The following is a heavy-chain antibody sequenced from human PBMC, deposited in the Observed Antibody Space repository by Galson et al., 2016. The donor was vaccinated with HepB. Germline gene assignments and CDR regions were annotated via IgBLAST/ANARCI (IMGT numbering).Heavy chain of an antibody. V-gene: IGHV3-23*01. D-gene: IGHD3-10*01. CDR2: ISGSGGST. CDR1: GGSISSTNY. Sequence: ETLSLTCVVSGGSISSTNYWSWVRQAPGKGLEWVSAISGSGGSTYYADSVKGRFTISRDNSKNTLYLQMNSLRAEDSAVYYCAKDPWLEEFHTIFDYWGQGTLVTVSS. CDR3: AKDPWLEEFHTIFDY. J-gene: IGHJ4*02.